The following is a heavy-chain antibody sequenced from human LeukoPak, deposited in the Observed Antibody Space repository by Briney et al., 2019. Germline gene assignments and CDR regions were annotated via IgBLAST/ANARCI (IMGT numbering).Heavy chain of an antibody. D-gene: IGHD2-21*02. J-gene: IGHJ4*02. Sequence: PGGSLRLSCAGSDFSFITYAMSWVRQAPGKGLEWVSYISSSGSTIYYADSVKGRFTISRDNAKNSLYLQMNSLRAEDTAVYYCATWGRHIVVVTGYFRDFDYWGQGTLVTVSS. CDR3: ATWGRHIVVVTGYFRDFDY. CDR1: DFSFITYA. CDR2: ISSSGSTI. V-gene: IGHV3-11*01.